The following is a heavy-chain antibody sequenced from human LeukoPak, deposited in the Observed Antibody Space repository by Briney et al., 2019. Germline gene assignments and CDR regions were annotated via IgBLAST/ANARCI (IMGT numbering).Heavy chain of an antibody. CDR2: IRSKANSYAT. CDR1: GFTFSGSA. V-gene: IGHV3-73*01. J-gene: IGHJ4*02. CDR3: TRTASYYNSSGYYDY. D-gene: IGHD3-22*01. Sequence: GGSLRLSCAASGFTFSGSAMHWVRQASGKGLEWVGRIRSKANSYATAHAASVKGRFTISRDDSKNTAYLQMNSLKTEDTAVYYCTRTASYYNSSGYYDYWGQGTLVTVSS.